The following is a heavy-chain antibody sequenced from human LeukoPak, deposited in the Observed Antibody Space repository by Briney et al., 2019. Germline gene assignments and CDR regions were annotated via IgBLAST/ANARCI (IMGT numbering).Heavy chain of an antibody. D-gene: IGHD3-3*01. CDR3: ARARAYYDFWSGYSVYYYYMDV. V-gene: IGHV4-59*01. CDR1: GGSIGSYY. CDR2: VSYSGST. J-gene: IGHJ6*03. Sequence: SETLSLTCTVSGGSIGSYYWNWIRQPPGKGLEWIGYVSYSGSTNYNPSLKSRVTMSVDKSKNQFSLKLSSVTAADTAVYYCARARAYYDFWSGYSVYYYYMDVWGKGTTVTVSS.